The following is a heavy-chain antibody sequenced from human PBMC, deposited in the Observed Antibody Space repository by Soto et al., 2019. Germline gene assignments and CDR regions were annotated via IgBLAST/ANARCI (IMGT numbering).Heavy chain of an antibody. CDR1: GFTYTSYG. CDR3: ARSRDGYSFYFYYGMDG. Sequence: GGSLRLSCAASGFTYTSYGMHWVRQAPGKGLEWMALILHDGSAEYYADSVKGRFTISRDNSKNTLYLQMNSLRAEDTAVYYCARSRDGYSFYFYYGMDGWGQGTTVTVSS. V-gene: IGHV3-30*03. J-gene: IGHJ6*02. D-gene: IGHD4-4*01. CDR2: ILHDGSAE.